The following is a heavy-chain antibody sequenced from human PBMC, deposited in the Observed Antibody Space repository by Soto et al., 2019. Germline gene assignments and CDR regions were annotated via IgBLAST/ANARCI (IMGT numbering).Heavy chain of an antibody. V-gene: IGHV4-4*07. D-gene: IGHD3-3*01. CDR1: GGSISDYF. CDR2: IDNSGST. J-gene: IGHJ4*02. CDR3: ARGGQDFWSGPFDY. Sequence: SETLSLTCTVSGGSISDYFCNWIRQPAGKGLEWIGRIDNSGSTNYNPSLKSRITMSADTSRNQFSLKLNSVTAADTAVYYCARGGQDFWSGPFDYWGQGALVTVS.